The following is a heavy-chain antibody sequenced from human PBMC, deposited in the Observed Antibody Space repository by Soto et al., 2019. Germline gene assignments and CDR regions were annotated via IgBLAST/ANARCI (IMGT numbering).Heavy chain of an antibody. CDR1: GGSFSSDA. D-gene: IGHD2-15*01. CDR3: ARGQGYCSGGICYYYYYGMDV. Sequence: SVKVSCKASGGSFSSDAFGWVRQAPGQGLEWMGGIIPTSGTANYAQRSQGRATITADESTSTAYMELSSLTSEDTAVYFCARGQGYCSGGICYYYYYGMDVWGQGTTVTV. CDR2: IIPTSGTA. J-gene: IGHJ6*02. V-gene: IGHV1-69*13.